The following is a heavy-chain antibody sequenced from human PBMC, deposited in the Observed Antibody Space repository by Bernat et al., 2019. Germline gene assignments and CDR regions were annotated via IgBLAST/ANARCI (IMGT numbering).Heavy chain of an antibody. CDR1: GFTFSSYS. CDR3: ARDKDIVAWWGDAFDI. CDR2: ISSSSSTI. Sequence: EVQLVESGGGLVQPGGSLRLSCAASGFTFSSYSMNWVRQAPGKGLEWVSYISSSSSTIYYADSVKGRFTISRDNAKNSLYLQMNSLRAEDTAVYYCARDKDIVAWWGDAFDIWGQGTMVTVSS. V-gene: IGHV3-48*01. J-gene: IGHJ3*02. D-gene: IGHD5-12*01.